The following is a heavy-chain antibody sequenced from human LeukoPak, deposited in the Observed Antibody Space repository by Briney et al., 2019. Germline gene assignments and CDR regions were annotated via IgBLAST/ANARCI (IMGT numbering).Heavy chain of an antibody. Sequence: PGGSLRLSCSASGFTFSSYAMIWVRQAPGKGREGVSAISGSGGSTYYADSVKGRFTISRDNSKNTLYLQMNSLRAEDTAVYYCAKDPGKFCSSTSCYGGNWFDPWGQGTLVTVSS. CDR2: ISGSGGST. D-gene: IGHD2-2*01. CDR3: AKDPGKFCSSTSCYGGNWFDP. V-gene: IGHV3-23*01. CDR1: GFTFSSYA. J-gene: IGHJ5*02.